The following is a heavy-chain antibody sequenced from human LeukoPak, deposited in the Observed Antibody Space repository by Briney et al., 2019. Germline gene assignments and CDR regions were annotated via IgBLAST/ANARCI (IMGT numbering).Heavy chain of an antibody. D-gene: IGHD3-10*01. CDR1: GGSISSYY. Sequence: PSETLSLTCTVSGGSISSYYWSWIRPPPGKGLEWIGYIYYSGSTNYNPSLKSRVTISVDTSKNQFSLKLSSVTAADTAVYYCARGEANYYGSEIFQHWGQGTLVTVSS. V-gene: IGHV4-59*08. CDR3: ARGEANYYGSEIFQH. J-gene: IGHJ1*01. CDR2: IYYSGST.